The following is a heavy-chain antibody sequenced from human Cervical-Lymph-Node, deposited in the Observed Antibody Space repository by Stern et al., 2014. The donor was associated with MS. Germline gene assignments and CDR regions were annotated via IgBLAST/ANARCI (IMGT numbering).Heavy chain of an antibody. CDR3: ARIYSGTYYLIDY. CDR2: IYPSDSER. D-gene: IGHD1-26*01. Sequence: EVQLVESGADVKKPGESLKISCQTSGYTFTKYWIGWVRQMPGKGLEWMGIIYPSDSERRYNPSFQGHVTISADKFLNTAYLQWSSLKASDTAMYYCARIYSGTYYLIDYWGQGTLVTVSS. V-gene: IGHV5-51*03. J-gene: IGHJ4*02. CDR1: GYTFTKYW.